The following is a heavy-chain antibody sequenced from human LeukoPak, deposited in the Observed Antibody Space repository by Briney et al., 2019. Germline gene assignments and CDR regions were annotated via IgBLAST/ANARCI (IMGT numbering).Heavy chain of an antibody. V-gene: IGHV3-66*02. Sequence: GGSLRLSCAASGFTFDDYGMSWVRQAPGKGLEWLSVIYSGGSTYYADSVKGRFTISRDTSKNTVYLQMNSLRDEDTAVYYCARAPGSGIWGQGTMVTVSS. J-gene: IGHJ3*02. CDR1: GFTFDDYG. CDR3: ARAPGSGI. D-gene: IGHD1-26*01. CDR2: IYSGGST.